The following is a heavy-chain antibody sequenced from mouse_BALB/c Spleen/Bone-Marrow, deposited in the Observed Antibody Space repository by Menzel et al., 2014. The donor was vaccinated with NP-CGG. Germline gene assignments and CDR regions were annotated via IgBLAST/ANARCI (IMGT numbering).Heavy chain of an antibody. J-gene: IGHJ2*01. CDR2: INPDSRTI. CDR3: ARPDYYGYLNY. Sequence: EVKLVESGGGLVQPGGSLKLSCAASGFDFSRYWTSWVRQAPGKGLEWIGEINPDSRTINYSPSLKDKFIISRDNAKNTLYLRLNKVRSGDTALYYCARPDYYGYLNYWGQGTTLTVSS. CDR1: GFDFSRYW. V-gene: IGHV4-1*02. D-gene: IGHD1-1*01.